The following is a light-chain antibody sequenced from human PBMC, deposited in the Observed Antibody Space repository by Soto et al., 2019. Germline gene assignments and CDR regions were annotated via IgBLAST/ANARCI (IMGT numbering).Light chain of an antibody. CDR1: QSAGNF. CDR3: QKHNQWPIT. J-gene: IGKJ5*01. CDR2: YIS. Sequence: EIVMPQSPATLSVSPGETSPLSGRASQSAGNFLAWYQQKPGQAPRLLIYYISTRATGIPARFSGSGSGTEFTLTINSLQSEDSAVYYCQKHNQWPITFGHGTRLEIK. V-gene: IGKV3D-15*01.